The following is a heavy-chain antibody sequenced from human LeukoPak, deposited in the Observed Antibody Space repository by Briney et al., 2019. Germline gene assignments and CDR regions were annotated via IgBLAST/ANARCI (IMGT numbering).Heavy chain of an antibody. Sequence: GGSLRLSCAASGFTFSSYEMNWVRQAPGKGLEWVSYISSSSSTIYYADSVKGRFTISRDNAKSSLYLQMSSLRAEDTAVYYCARDYCSTTSCYGFSYYYGMDVWGQGTTVTVSS. D-gene: IGHD2-2*01. CDR3: ARDYCSTTSCYGFSYYYGMDV. J-gene: IGHJ6*02. CDR2: ISSSSSTI. CDR1: GFTFSSYE. V-gene: IGHV3-48*03.